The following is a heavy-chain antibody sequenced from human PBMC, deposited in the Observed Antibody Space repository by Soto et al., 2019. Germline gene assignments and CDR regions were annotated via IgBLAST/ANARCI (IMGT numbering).Heavy chain of an antibody. J-gene: IGHJ6*02. CDR1: GFIFSTYS. D-gene: IGHD6-13*01. V-gene: IGHV3-48*01. Sequence: SLRLSCAASGFIFSTYSMNWVRQAPGKGLEWVAYISGSSTTIYYADSVKGRFTISRDNAKNSLYLQLNSLRAEDTAVYYCARETEAVGTDYYYGMDVWGQGTTVTVSS. CDR3: ARETEAVGTDYYYGMDV. CDR2: ISGSSTTI.